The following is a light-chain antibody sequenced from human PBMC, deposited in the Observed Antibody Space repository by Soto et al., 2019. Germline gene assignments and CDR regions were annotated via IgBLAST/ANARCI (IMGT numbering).Light chain of an antibody. J-gene: IGLJ2*01. CDR1: SSNIGNNF. V-gene: IGLV1-51*01. CDR3: ATWESSLSIGV. CDR2: DNN. Sequence: QSVLTQPPSVSAAPGQKVTISCSGSSSNIGNNFVSWYQQLPGTAPKLLIYDNNKRPSGIPDRFSGSKSGTSATLSITGLQSGDEADYYCATWESSLSIGVFGGGTKVTVL.